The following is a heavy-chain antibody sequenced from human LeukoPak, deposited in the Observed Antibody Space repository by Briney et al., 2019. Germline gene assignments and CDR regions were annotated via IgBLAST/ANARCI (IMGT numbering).Heavy chain of an antibody. CDR3: ANGGNSGSYFED. CDR1: GGSISSYY. Sequence: SETLSLTCTVSGGSISSYYWSWVRQPAGQPAGKGLEWIGRLYTRGRTDYNPSLKSRVTMSVDTSKNQFSLKLSSVTAGDTAVYYCANGGNSGSYFEDWGQGTLVTVSS. J-gene: IGHJ4*02. D-gene: IGHD1-26*01. V-gene: IGHV4-4*07. CDR2: LYTRGRT.